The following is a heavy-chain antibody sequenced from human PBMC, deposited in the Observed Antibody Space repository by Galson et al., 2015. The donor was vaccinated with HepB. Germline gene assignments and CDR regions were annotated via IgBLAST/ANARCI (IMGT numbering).Heavy chain of an antibody. CDR2: ISGGGGST. D-gene: IGHD5/OR15-5a*01. Sequence: SLRLSCAASGITFSSYAMSWVRQTPGKGLEWISGISGGGGSTYYADSVKGRFTVSRDNSKNTLYLQMNSLRAEDTAVYYCAKDLVSTMITPGAFDIWGQGTVVTVS. J-gene: IGHJ3*02. CDR3: AKDLVSTMITPGAFDI. CDR1: GITFSSYA. V-gene: IGHV3-23*01.